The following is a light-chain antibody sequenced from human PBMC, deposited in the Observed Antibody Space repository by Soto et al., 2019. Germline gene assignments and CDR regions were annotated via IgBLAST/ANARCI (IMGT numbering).Light chain of an antibody. CDR2: DNN. CDR3: GTWDSSLSGEVV. V-gene: IGLV1-51*01. Sequence: QSVLTQPPSVSAAPGQKVTISCSGSSSNIGDNYVSWYQQLPGTAPKLLIYDNNERPSGIPDRFSGSKSGSSATLGITGLQTGDEAVYYCGTWDSSLSGEVVFGGGTKVTVL. J-gene: IGLJ2*01. CDR1: SSNIGDNY.